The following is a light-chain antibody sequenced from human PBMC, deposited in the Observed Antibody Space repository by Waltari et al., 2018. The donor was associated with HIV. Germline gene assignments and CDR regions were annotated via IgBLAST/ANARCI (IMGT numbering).Light chain of an antibody. V-gene: IGLV2-14*01. CDR3: SSYTSSSTLVV. CDR1: SRDVGGSHY. Sequence: QSALPQPASVSGSPGPSITISCPGTSRDVGGSHYVSWYQQHPGKAPKLMIYEVSNRPSGVSNRFSGSKSGNTASLTISGLQAEDEADYYCSSYTSSSTLVVFGGGTKLTVL. CDR2: EVS. J-gene: IGLJ2*01.